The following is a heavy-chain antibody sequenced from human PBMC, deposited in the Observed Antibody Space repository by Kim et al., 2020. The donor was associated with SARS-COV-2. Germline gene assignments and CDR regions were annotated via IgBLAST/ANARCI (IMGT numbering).Heavy chain of an antibody. V-gene: IGHV3-33*01. CDR1: GFTFSSYG. D-gene: IGHD6-19*01. J-gene: IGHJ4*02. Sequence: GGSLRLSCAASGFTFSSYGMHWVRQAPGKGLEWVAVIWYDGSNKYYADSVKGRFTISRDNSKNTLYLQMNSLRAEDTAVYYCARDSAVAEGDYWGQGTLVTVSS. CDR2: IWYDGSNK. CDR3: ARDSAVAEGDY.